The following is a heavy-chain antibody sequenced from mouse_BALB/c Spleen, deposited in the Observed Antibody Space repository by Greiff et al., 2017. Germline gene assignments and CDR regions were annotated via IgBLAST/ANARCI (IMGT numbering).Heavy chain of an antibody. CDR2: INPYNDGT. D-gene: IGHD2-1*01. CDR1: GYTFTSYV. J-gene: IGHJ4*01. V-gene: IGHV1-14*01. CDR3: ARVLIYYGNTRAMDY. Sequence: VQLKESGPELVKPGASVKMSCKASGYTFTSYVMHWVKQKPRQGLEWIGYINPYNDGTKYNEKFKGKATLTSDKSSSTAYMELSSLTSEDSAVYYCARVLIYYGNTRAMDYWGQGTSVTVSS.